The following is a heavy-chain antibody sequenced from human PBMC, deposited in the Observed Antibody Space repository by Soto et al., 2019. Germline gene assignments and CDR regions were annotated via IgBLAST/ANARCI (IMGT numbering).Heavy chain of an antibody. D-gene: IGHD7-27*01. CDR2: IYYSGST. CDR1: GGSISRGDSY. CDR3: VRDGRSGWGQDY. V-gene: IGHV4-30-4*01. J-gene: IGHJ4*02. Sequence: QVQLQESGPGLVKPSQTLSLTCTVSGGSISRGDSYWSWIRQPPGRGLEWLGYIYYSGSTYYNPSLKRRVDISLDTSKNQFSLKLSSVTAADTAVYYGVRDGRSGWGQDYWGQGTLVTVSS.